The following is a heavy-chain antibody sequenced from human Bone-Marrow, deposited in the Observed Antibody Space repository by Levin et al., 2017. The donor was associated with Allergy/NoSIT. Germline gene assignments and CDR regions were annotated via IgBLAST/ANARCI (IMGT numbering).Heavy chain of an antibody. CDR2: INSDGSST. CDR3: VKEEFSSAWNDGGATYNWFDP. D-gene: IGHD6-19*01. Sequence: PGGSLRLSCAASGFTFSHHWMHWVRQAPGKGLVWVSCINSDGSSTDYANSVKGRFTISRDNGKNTLYLQMTSLRAEDTGVYYCVKEEFSSAWNDGGATYNWFDPWGQGTLVTVSS. J-gene: IGHJ5*02. V-gene: IGHV3-74*01. CDR1: GFTFSHHW.